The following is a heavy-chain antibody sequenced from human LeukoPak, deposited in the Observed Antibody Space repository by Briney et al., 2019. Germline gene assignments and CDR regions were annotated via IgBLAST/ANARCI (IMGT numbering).Heavy chain of an antibody. CDR1: GGSISSSNW. V-gene: IGHV4-4*02. Sequence: KTSGTLSLTCAVSGGSISSSNWWSWIRQPPGKGLEWIGEIYHSGSTSYNPSLKSRVTISVDKSKTQFSLKLSSVTAADTAVYYCARSQNYYDNRDNWFDPWGQGTLVTVSS. J-gene: IGHJ5*02. CDR2: IYHSGST. D-gene: IGHD3-22*01. CDR3: ARSQNYYDNRDNWFDP.